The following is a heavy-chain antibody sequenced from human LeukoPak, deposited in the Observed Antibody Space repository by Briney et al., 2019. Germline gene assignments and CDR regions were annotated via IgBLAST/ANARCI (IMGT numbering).Heavy chain of an antibody. J-gene: IGHJ4*02. CDR1: GFTFTDHW. CDR2: INSEGTST. Sequence: GGSLRLSCAASGFTFTDHWMHWVRQAPGKGLVWVSRINSEGTSTSYADSVKGRFTISRDNAKNTLYLQMNSLRPDDSALYYCTKDLMTGFSSGWYLAYWGQGTLVTVSS. D-gene: IGHD6-19*01. CDR3: TKDLMTGFSSGWYLAY. V-gene: IGHV3-74*01.